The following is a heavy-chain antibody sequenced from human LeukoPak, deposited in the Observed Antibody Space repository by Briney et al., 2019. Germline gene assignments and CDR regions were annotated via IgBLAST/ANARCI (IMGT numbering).Heavy chain of an antibody. V-gene: IGHV4-59*01. CDR2: ICYSGST. CDR1: GGSISSYY. Sequence: PSETLSLTCTVSGGSISSYYWSWIRQPPGKGLEWIGYICYSGSTNYNPSLKSRVTISVDTSKNQFSLKLSSVTAADTAVYYCARVGCSGGSCYSSAFDIWGQGTMVTVSS. D-gene: IGHD2-15*01. CDR3: ARVGCSGGSCYSSAFDI. J-gene: IGHJ3*02.